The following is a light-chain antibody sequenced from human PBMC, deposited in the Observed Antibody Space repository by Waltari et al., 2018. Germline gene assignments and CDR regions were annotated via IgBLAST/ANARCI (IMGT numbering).Light chain of an antibody. Sequence: DIMVTQSPDFLSVSLGERASINCTSSHSVLGYFNNRDSLAWYQQKPGQPPKLLIHWASTRESGVPDRFRGSGSGTHFTLTISSLQAEDAALYFCQQYYNIPLTFGGGTKLEIK. CDR1: HSVLGYFNNRDS. CDR3: QQYYNIPLT. J-gene: IGKJ4*01. CDR2: WAS. V-gene: IGKV4-1*01.